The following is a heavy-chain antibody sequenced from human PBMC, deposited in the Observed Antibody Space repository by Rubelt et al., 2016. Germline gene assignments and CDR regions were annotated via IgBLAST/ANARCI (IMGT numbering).Heavy chain of an antibody. CDR1: GGSISSSSYY. CDR3: ARHVYDRSGPLDI. J-gene: IGHJ3*02. CDR2: IYYSGST. Sequence: QLQLQESGPGLVKPSETLSLTCTVSGGSISSSSYYWGWIRQPPGKGLEWIGSIYYSGSTYYNPSLKSRVTISVDTSKNQFSLKLSSVTAADTAVYYCARHVYDRSGPLDIWGQGTMVTVSS. D-gene: IGHD3-22*01. V-gene: IGHV4-39*01.